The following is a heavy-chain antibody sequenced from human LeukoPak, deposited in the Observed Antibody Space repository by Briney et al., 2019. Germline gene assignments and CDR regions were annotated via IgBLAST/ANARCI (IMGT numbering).Heavy chain of an antibody. V-gene: IGHV1-18*04. CDR2: IIPIFGTA. D-gene: IGHD6-19*01. Sequence: ASVKVSCKASGYTFTYRYLHWVRQAPGQALEWMGGIIPIFGTANYAQKLQGRVTMTTDTSTSTAYMELRSLRSDDTAVYYCARDLLVAGTFDYWGQGTLVTVSS. CDR1: GYTFTYRY. J-gene: IGHJ4*02. CDR3: ARDLLVAGTFDY.